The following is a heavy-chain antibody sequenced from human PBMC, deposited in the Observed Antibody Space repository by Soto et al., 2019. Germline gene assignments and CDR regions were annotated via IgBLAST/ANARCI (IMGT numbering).Heavy chain of an antibody. Sequence: SVKVSCKASGGTFNSYDINWVRQAPGQGLEWMGGIIPIVETPKYAQKFQGRVTITADESTNTVYMELGSLRSEDTAMYYCARLSRPNYYDTSGFFKDNWFDPWGQGTLVTVSS. J-gene: IGHJ5*02. D-gene: IGHD3-22*01. V-gene: IGHV1-69*13. CDR2: IIPIVETP. CDR3: ARLSRPNYYDTSGFFKDNWFDP. CDR1: GGTFNSYD.